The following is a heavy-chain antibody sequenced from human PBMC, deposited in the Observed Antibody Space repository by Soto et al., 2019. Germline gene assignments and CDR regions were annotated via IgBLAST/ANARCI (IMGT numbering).Heavy chain of an antibody. V-gene: IGHV4-31*03. D-gene: IGHD3-10*01. CDR1: GGSISSGCYY. J-gene: IGHJ4*02. CDR3: ARCSFHYYGSGSYYNLIDY. CDR2: VYYSGST. Sequence: PSETLCLTCTVSGGSISSGCYYWSWIRQHPGKGLEWIGYVYYSGSTYYNPSLKSRVTISVDTSKNQFSLKLSSVTAADTAVYYCARCSFHYYGSGSYYNLIDYWGQGTLVTVSS.